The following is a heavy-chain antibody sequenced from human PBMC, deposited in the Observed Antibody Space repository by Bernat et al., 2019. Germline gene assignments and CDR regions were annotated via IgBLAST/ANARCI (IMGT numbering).Heavy chain of an antibody. D-gene: IGHD6-19*01. Sequence: EVQLVESGGGLVQPGGSLRLSCAASGFTFSSYEMNWVRQAPGKGLEWVSYISSSSSTIYYADSVKGRFTISRDNAKNSLYLQMNSLRDEDTAVYYCARSALIAVAGIRNWFDPWGQGTLVTVSS. CDR1: GFTFSSYE. V-gene: IGHV3-48*03. CDR2: ISSSSSTI. CDR3: ARSALIAVAGIRNWFDP. J-gene: IGHJ5*02.